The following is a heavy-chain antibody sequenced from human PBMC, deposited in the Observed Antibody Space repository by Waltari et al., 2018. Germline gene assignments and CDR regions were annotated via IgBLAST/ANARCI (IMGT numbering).Heavy chain of an antibody. Sequence: EVQLLESGGGLVQPGGSLRLSCAASGFTFSNYAMSWVRQAPGKGLEWVSALSGNGGSTYYADSVKGRFTISRDNSKNTLYLQMNSLRAEDTAVYYCAKMSYYDFWSGYSYYFDYWGQGTLVTVSS. CDR2: LSGNGGST. CDR1: GFTFSNYA. V-gene: IGHV3-23*01. CDR3: AKMSYYDFWSGYSYYFDY. D-gene: IGHD3-3*01. J-gene: IGHJ4*02.